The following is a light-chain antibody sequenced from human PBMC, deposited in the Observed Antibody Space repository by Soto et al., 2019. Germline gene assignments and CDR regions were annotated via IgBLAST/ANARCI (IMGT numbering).Light chain of an antibody. Sequence: DIQMTQSPPSLSASLGDRVTITCRASQGISNYLTWYQQKPEKVPKLLIYAASTLQSGVPSRFSGSGSGTDFTLTISSLQPEDFATYYCQKYNSAPQTFGQGTKVDIK. J-gene: IGKJ1*01. CDR1: QGISNY. CDR2: AAS. V-gene: IGKV1-27*01. CDR3: QKYNSAPQT.